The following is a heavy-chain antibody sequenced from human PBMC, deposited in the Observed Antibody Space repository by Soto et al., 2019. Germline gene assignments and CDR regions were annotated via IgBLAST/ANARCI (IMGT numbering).Heavy chain of an antibody. V-gene: IGHV4-31*03. CDR1: GGSISSGGYY. CDR2: IYYSGST. CDR3: AREIVGARSYYYHYGMDV. D-gene: IGHD1-26*01. J-gene: IGHJ6*02. Sequence: PSETLSLTCTVSGGSISSGGYYWSWIRQHPGKGLEWIGYIYYSGSTYYNPSLKSRVTISVDTSKNQFSLKLSSVTAADTAVYYCAREIVGARSYYYHYGMDVWGQGTTVTVSS.